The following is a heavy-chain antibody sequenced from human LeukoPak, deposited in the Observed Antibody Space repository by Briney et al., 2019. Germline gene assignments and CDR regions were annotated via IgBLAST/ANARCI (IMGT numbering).Heavy chain of an antibody. V-gene: IGHV4-4*08. D-gene: IGHD3-22*01. J-gene: IGHJ5*02. Sequence: SETLSLTCTVSGGSVSSHYWGGIRQPPGKGLEWIGYIYYSGTTNYNPSLKSRVTIGVDTSKNQFSLKLTAVTAADTAVYYCVREWRGGYYDSSGPNWFDPWGQGTLVTVSS. CDR3: VREWRGGYYDSSGPNWFDP. CDR2: IYYSGTT. CDR1: GGSVSSHY.